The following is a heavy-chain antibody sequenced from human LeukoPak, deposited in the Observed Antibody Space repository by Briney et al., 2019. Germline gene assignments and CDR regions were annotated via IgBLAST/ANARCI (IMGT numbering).Heavy chain of an antibody. CDR3: ARAGSFWHYVY. CDR2: IKQDGSEK. D-gene: IGHD1-7*01. V-gene: IGHV3-7*01. J-gene: IGHJ4*02. CDR1: GFTFSSYA. Sequence: AGGSLRLSCAASGFTFSSYAMHWVRQAPGKGLEWVANIKQDGSEKYYVDSVKGRFTISRDNAKNSLSLQMNGLRVEDTAVYYCARAGSFWHYVYWGQGTLVTVSS.